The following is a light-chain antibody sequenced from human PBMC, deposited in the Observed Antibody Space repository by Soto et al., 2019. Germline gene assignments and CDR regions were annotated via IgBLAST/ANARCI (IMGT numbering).Light chain of an antibody. V-gene: IGLV2-23*01. CDR1: SSDVGSYNL. J-gene: IGLJ1*01. CDR2: EGS. CDR3: CSYAGGSTYV. Sequence: VLTQPASVSGSPGQSITISCTGTSSDVGSYNLVSWYQQHPGKAPKLMIYEGSKRPSGVSNRFSGSKSGNTASLTISGLQAEDEADYYCCSYAGGSTYVFGTGTKVTVL.